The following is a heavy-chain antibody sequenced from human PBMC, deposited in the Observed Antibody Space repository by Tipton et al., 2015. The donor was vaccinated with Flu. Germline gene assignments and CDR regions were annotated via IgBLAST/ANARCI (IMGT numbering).Heavy chain of an antibody. Sequence: SLRLSCAVSGLTFTSAWMSWVRQAPGKGLEWVGLIQSKAAGGSIDYTTPVEGRFTISRDDSQNMVYLQMNNLKTEDTGVYYCTADPPGGVSDEFDYWGQGTLVTVSS. CDR3: TADPPGGVSDEFDY. V-gene: IGHV3-15*01. D-gene: IGHD3-16*01. CDR1: GLTFTSAW. J-gene: IGHJ4*02. CDR2: IQSKAAGGSI.